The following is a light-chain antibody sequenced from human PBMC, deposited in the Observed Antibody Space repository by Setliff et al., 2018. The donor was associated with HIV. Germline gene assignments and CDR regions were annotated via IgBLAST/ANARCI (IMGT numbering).Light chain of an antibody. CDR3: SSYTSSSTYG. CDR1: SSDVGGYDF. Sequence: QSVLTQPASVSGSPGQSITISCIGTSSDVGGYDFVSWYQQRPGKAPKLIIFDVSERPSGVSHRFSGSKSGNTASLTISGLQTEDEADYYCSSYTSSSTYGFGLGTKATVL. CDR2: DVS. J-gene: IGLJ1*01. V-gene: IGLV2-14*03.